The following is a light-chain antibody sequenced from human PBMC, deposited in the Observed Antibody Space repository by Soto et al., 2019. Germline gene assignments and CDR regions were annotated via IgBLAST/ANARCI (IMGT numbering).Light chain of an antibody. CDR2: EVT. Sequence: QSVLTQPASVSGSPGQSITISCTGTSSDVGSYNLVSWYQQHPGKAPKLMIYEVTKRPSGVSNRFSGSKSGNTASLTISGLQADDEADYYCCSYAGSSTVVFGGGTQLTVL. CDR3: CSYAGSSTVV. V-gene: IGLV2-23*02. CDR1: SSDVGSYNL. J-gene: IGLJ2*01.